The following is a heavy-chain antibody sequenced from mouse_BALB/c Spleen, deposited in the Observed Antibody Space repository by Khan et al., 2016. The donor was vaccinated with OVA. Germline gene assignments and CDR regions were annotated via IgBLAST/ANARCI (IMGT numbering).Heavy chain of an antibody. CDR3: TRLAYYYDSEGFAY. D-gene: IGHD1-1*01. CDR1: GFTFSTFG. J-gene: IGHJ3*01. Sequence: EVQPQESGGDLVKPGGSLKLSCAASGFTFSTFGMSWVRQTPDKRLEWVATISTGGSYTYYPDIVKGRFIISRDNAKNTLDLQMSSLKSEDTAMYYCTRLAYYYDSEGFAYWGQGTLVTVSA. CDR2: ISTGGSYT. V-gene: IGHV5-6*01.